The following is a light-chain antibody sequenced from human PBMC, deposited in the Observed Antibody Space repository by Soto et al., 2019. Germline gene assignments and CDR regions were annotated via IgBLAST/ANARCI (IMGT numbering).Light chain of an antibody. CDR1: QSVSSSY. Sequence: EIVLTQSPGTLSLSPGERATLSCRASQSVSSSYIAWYQQNPGQAPRLLIDGASSRATGIPDRFSGSGSGTDFTLTISRREPEDVAVSFCQQYGRSPPFTFGQGTKVEIK. CDR3: QQYGRSPPFT. CDR2: GAS. J-gene: IGKJ2*01. V-gene: IGKV3-20*01.